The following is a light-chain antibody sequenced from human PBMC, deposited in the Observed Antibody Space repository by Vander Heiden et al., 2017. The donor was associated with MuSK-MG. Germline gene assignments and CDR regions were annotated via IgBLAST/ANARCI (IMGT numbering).Light chain of an antibody. CDR1: SGSVSPSSY. Sequence: QTVVTQEPSFSVSPGGTVTLTCGLNSGSVSPSSYPSWYQQTPGQAPRTLSYKTNSRSSGVPDRFSGSILGNKAALTITGAQADDESDDDCVLYMGSGIVVFGGGTKLTVL. CDR3: VLYMGSGIVV. V-gene: IGLV8-61*01. CDR2: KTN. J-gene: IGLJ3*02.